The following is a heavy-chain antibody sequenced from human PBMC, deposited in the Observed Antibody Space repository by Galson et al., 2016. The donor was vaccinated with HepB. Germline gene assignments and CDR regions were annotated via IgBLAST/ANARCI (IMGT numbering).Heavy chain of an antibody. V-gene: IGHV4-34*01. CDR3: VQGPRNVDVGVAATPIQIDAFDI. CDR1: GGSFRGFY. Sequence: ETLSLTCAVHGGSFRGFYWTWIRQSPGKGLEWIGEMDHSGRSNYNPSLKSRVTILVETSKNQFSLRMNSVTAADTALYYCVQGPRNVDVGVAATPIQIDAFDIWAQGTMVIVSS. D-gene: IGHD2-15*01. J-gene: IGHJ3*02. CDR2: MDHSGRS.